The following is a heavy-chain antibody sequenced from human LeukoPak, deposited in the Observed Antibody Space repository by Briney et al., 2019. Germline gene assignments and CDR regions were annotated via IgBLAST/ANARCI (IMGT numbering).Heavy chain of an antibody. CDR2: IRFDGSHK. Sequence: PGGSLRLSCAASGFTFSNYGMHWVRQAPGKGLEWVALIRFDGSHKYYADSVKGRFTISRDNSKSTVYLQMNSLRAEDTAVYYCSKDGLGSSGWYDYFDYWGQGTLVTVSS. V-gene: IGHV3-30*02. CDR3: SKDGLGSSGWYDYFDY. CDR1: GFTFSNYG. J-gene: IGHJ4*02. D-gene: IGHD6-19*01.